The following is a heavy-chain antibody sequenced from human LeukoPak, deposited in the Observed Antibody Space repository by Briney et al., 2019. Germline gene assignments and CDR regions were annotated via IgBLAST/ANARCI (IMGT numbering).Heavy chain of an antibody. J-gene: IGHJ4*02. Sequence: GASVKVSCKASAFTFTGYYIHWLRQAPGQGLEWMGWIDPNSGGTNYAQKFQGRVTLSRDTSINTAYMELSRLRSDDTAVYYCARDRRRDLVFDYRGQGTLVTVSS. CDR2: IDPNSGGT. V-gene: IGHV1-2*02. CDR3: ARDRRRDLVFDY. CDR1: AFTFTGYY.